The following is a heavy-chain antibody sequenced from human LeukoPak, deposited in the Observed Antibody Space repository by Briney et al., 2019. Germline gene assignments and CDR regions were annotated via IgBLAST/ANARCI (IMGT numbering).Heavy chain of an antibody. CDR2: INPNSGGT. CDR1: GYTFSSYD. Sequence: ASVKVSCKASGYTFSSYDINWVRQATGQGLEWMGWINPNSGGTNYAQKFQGRVTMTRDTSISTAYMELSRLRSDDTAVYYCARGWGLSDYWGQGTLVTVSS. J-gene: IGHJ4*02. V-gene: IGHV1-2*02. D-gene: IGHD3-16*01. CDR3: ARGWGLSDY.